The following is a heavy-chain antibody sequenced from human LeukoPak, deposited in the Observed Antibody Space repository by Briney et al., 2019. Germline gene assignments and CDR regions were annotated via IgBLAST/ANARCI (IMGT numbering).Heavy chain of an antibody. J-gene: IGHJ4*02. V-gene: IGHV4-59*13. D-gene: IGHD1-20*01. CDR1: GGSISSYY. Sequence: PAEPLSLTCTLSGGSISSYYWSWIPQPPGKALEWIGYIYYSGSTNYNLSLRSRVSITVETSKKQISLKLSAVTAADTAVYYWARGSRFNWNYMGYWGQGTLVTVSS. CDR3: ARGSRFNWNYMGY. CDR2: IYYSGST.